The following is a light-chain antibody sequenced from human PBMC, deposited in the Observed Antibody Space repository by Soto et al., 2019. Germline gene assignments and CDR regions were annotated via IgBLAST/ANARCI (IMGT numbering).Light chain of an antibody. J-gene: IGLJ2*01. V-gene: IGLV2-8*01. CDR2: DVT. CDR3: SSYAVNKKLL. Sequence: QSVLSQPPSASGSPGQSVTISCTGTNSDIGAFTYVSWYQQHPGRAPRLIMYDVTKRPSGVPDRFSGSKSGNTASLTVSGLHVDDEADYFCSSYAVNKKLLFGGGTKLTVL. CDR1: NSDIGAFTY.